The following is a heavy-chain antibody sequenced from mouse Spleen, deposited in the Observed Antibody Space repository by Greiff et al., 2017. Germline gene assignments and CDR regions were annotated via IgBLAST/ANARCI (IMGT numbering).Heavy chain of an antibody. V-gene: IGHV1-42*01. CDR2: INPSTGGT. CDR3: ARWAYFDY. J-gene: IGHJ2*01. Sequence: EVKLQESGPELVKPGASVKISCKASGYSFTGYYMNWVKQSPEKSLEWIGEINPSTGGTTYNQKFKAKATLTVDKSSSTAYMQLKSLTSEDSAVYYCARWAYFDYWGQGTTLTVSS. CDR1: GYSFTGYY.